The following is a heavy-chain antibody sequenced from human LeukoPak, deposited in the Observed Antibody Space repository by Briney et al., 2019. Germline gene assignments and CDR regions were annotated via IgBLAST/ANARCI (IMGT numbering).Heavy chain of an antibody. CDR1: GFTFSDYG. CDR2: VWYDGSNK. V-gene: IGHV3-33*01. J-gene: IGHJ4*02. Sequence: GGSLRLSCAASGFTFSDYGMHWVRQAPGKGLEWVAVVWYDGSNKYYADSVRGRFTISRDNSKNTLYLQMNSLRAEDTAVYYCARRPGGGSNWYDYWGQGTLVTVSS. CDR3: ARRPGGGSNWYDY. D-gene: IGHD6-13*01.